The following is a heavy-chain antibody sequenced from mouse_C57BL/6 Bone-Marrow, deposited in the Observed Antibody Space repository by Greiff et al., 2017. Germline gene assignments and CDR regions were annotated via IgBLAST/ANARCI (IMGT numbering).Heavy chain of an antibody. V-gene: IGHV1-81*01. CDR1: GYTFTSYG. Sequence: VQLQQSGAELARPGASVKLSCKASGYTFTSYGISWVKQRTGQGLEWIGEIYPRSGNTYYNERFKGKATLTADKSSSTAYMELRSLTSEDSAVYFCAREERWAWFAYWGQGTLVTVSA. J-gene: IGHJ3*01. CDR3: AREERWAWFAY. CDR2: IYPRSGNT.